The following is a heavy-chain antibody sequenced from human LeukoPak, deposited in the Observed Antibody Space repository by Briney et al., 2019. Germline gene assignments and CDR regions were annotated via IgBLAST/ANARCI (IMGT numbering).Heavy chain of an antibody. CDR2: TNIDGRYI. D-gene: IGHD5/OR15-5a*01. V-gene: IGHV3-74*01. CDR1: GNYW. J-gene: IGHJ4*02. CDR3: VRDMSTADLDH. Sequence: GGSLRLSCAASGNYWMHWVRQVPGKGLVWVSRTNIDGRYISYADSVKGRFTMSRDNAKNTLYLQMDSLRAEDTAVYYCVRDMSTADLDHWGLGTLVTVFS.